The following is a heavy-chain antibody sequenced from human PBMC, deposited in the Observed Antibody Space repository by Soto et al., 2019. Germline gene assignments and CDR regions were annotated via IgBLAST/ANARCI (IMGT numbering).Heavy chain of an antibody. D-gene: IGHD3-10*01. J-gene: IGHJ5*02. CDR3: AKDHEASIYGSGLFDP. V-gene: IGHV3-23*01. CDR1: GFTFSSYA. Sequence: LRLSCAASGFTFSSYAMSWVRQAPGKGLEWVSAISGSGGSTYYADSVKGRFTISRDNSKNTLYLQMNSLRAEDTAVYYCAKDHEASIYGSGLFDPWGQGTLITVSS. CDR2: ISGSGGST.